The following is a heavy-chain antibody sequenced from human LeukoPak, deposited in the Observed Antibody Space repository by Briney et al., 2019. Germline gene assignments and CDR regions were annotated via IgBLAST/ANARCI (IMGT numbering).Heavy chain of an antibody. V-gene: IGHV3-7*03. CDR3: ARGTYSSGWGRNYYYGMGV. J-gene: IGHJ6*02. CDR2: IKQDGSEK. D-gene: IGHD6-19*01. CDR1: GFTFSSYW. Sequence: PGGSLRLSCAASGFTFSSYWMSWVRQAPGKGLEWVANIKQDGSEKYYVDSVKGRFTISRDNAKNSLYLQMNSLRAEDTAVYYCARGTYSSGWGRNYYYGMGVWGQGTTVTVSS.